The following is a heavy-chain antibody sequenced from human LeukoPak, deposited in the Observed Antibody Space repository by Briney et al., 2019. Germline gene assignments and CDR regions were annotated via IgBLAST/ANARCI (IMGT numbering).Heavy chain of an antibody. CDR3: ARTRITMIDY. V-gene: IGHV3-21*01. D-gene: IGHD3-22*01. CDR2: ISSSSSYI. Sequence: GGSLRLSCAASGXTFSSYEMNWVRQAPGKGLEWVSSISSSSSYIYYADSVKGRFTISRDNAKNSLYLQMNSLRAEDTAVYYCARTRITMIDYWGQGTLVTVSS. CDR1: GXTFSSYE. J-gene: IGHJ4*02.